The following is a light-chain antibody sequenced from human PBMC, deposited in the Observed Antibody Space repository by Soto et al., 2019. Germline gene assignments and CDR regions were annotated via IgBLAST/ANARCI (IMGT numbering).Light chain of an antibody. CDR2: SNN. CDR3: QSYDSSLSGWV. J-gene: IGLJ3*02. Sequence: QPVLTQPPSASGTPGQRVTISCSGGRSNIGSNTVNWYQQVPGTAPKFLMYSNNQRPSGVPDRFSGSKSGTSASLAISGLQAEDEADYYSQSYDSSLSGWVFGGGTQLTVL. CDR1: RSNIGSNT. V-gene: IGLV1-44*01.